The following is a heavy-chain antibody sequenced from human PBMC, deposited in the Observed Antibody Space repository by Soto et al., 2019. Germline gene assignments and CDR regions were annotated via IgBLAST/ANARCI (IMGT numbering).Heavy chain of an antibody. CDR2: MNPNSGNT. CDR1: GYTFTSYD. Sequence: HVQMLQSGAEVKKPGASVKVSCKASGYTFTSYDINWVRQATGQGLEWMGWMNPNSGNTGYAQKLQGRVTMTSNTSISTAYMELSRLRSEDTAVYYCARNCGGDCYYYYGMDVWGQGTTVTASS. J-gene: IGHJ6*02. D-gene: IGHD2-21*02. V-gene: IGHV1-8*01. CDR3: ARNCGGDCYYYYGMDV.